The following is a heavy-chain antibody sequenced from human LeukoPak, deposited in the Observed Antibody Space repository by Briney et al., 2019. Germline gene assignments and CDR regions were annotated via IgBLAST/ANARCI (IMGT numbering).Heavy chain of an antibody. J-gene: IGHJ6*03. V-gene: IGHV4-59*01. Sequence: SETLSLTCTVSGGSIISYYWSWIRQPPGKGLEWIGYIYYSASTNYNPSLKSRVTISVDTSKNQFSLKLSSVTAADTAVYYCARGSYPMYYYYYYMDVWGKGTTVTVSS. CDR1: GGSIISYY. CDR2: IYYSAST. CDR3: ARGSYPMYYYYYYMDV.